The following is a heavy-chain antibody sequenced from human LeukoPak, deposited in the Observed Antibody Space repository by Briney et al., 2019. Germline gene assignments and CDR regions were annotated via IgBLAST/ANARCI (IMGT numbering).Heavy chain of an antibody. Sequence: PGASLRLSCAASGIILTNYAVSWVRQAPGKGLEGVAAISDSGTLDYADSVRGRFIISRDISKKMVYLQMNSLRAEDTAIYYCAKVNWARYTDHDDDWGRGTLVTVSS. D-gene: IGHD5-24*01. CDR3: AKVNWARYTDHDDD. V-gene: IGHV3-23*01. CDR1: GIILTNYA. J-gene: IGHJ4*01. CDR2: ISDSGTL.